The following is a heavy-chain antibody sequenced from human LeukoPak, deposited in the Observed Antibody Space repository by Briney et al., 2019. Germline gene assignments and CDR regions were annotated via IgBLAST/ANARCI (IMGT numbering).Heavy chain of an antibody. Sequence: QPGRSLRLSCAASGFTFSDYGMHWVRQAPGKGLEWVAVIWYDGSNKYYADSVKGRFTISRDNSKNTLYLQMNSLRAEDTAVYYCARAQGYLDQGDYFDYWGQGTLVTVSS. CDR2: IWYDGSNK. CDR1: GFTFSDYG. J-gene: IGHJ4*02. CDR3: ARAQGYLDQGDYFDY. D-gene: IGHD3-9*01. V-gene: IGHV3-33*01.